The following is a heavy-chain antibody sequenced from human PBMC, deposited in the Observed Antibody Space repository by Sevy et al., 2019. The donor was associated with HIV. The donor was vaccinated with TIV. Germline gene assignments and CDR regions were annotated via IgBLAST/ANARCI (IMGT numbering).Heavy chain of an antibody. J-gene: IGHJ6*03. Sequence: GGSLRLSCAASGFTFSSYSMNWVRQAPGKGLEWVSSISSSSSYIYYGDSVKGQFTISRDNAKNSLSLQMNGLRAEDTAVYYCARTGVVVTGYMDVWGKGTTVTVSS. CDR2: ISSSSSYI. V-gene: IGHV3-21*01. CDR3: ARTGVVVTGYMDV. D-gene: IGHD2-21*02. CDR1: GFTFSSYS.